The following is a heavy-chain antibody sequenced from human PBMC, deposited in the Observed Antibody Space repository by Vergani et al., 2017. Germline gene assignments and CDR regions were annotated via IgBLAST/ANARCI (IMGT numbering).Heavy chain of an antibody. CDR1: GYTFTGYY. D-gene: IGHD2-2*01. J-gene: IGHJ6*03. V-gene: IGHV1-46*01. CDR3: AREGIVVVPAATFYYYYYMDV. Sequence: QVQLVQSGAEVKKPGASVKVSCKASGYTFTGYYMHWVRQAPGQGLEWMGIINPSGGSTSYAQKFQGRVTMTRDTSTSTVYMELSSLRSEDTAVYYCAREGIVVVPAATFYYYYYMDVWGKGTTVTVSS. CDR2: INPSGGST.